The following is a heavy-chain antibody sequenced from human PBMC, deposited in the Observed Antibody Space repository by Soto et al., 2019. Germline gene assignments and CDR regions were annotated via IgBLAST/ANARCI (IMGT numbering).Heavy chain of an antibody. Sequence: TLSLTCTVSGGSINTFYWSWVRQPAGKGLEWIGRIFSSGSTSFNPSLESRVAMSVDTSKNHFSLNLSSVTAADMAVYYCAREGSYSAYNFAHGIQLWSFDFWGQGALVTVSS. CDR3: AREGSYSAYNFAHGIQLWSFDF. J-gene: IGHJ4*02. CDR1: GGSINTFY. CDR2: IFSSGST. D-gene: IGHD5-12*01. V-gene: IGHV4-4*07.